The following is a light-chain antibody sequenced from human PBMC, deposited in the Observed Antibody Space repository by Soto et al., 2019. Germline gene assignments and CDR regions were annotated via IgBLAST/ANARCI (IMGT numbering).Light chain of an antibody. V-gene: IGKV1-5*01. CDR2: TAS. J-gene: IGKJ1*01. CDR3: QEYNNYWT. CDR1: QTISRW. Sequence: IEMPQSPSTLSASVGDAVTITCRASQTISRWLAWYQQKPGKAPRLLIYTASTLESGVPSRLSASGAGTEFTLTIRSLHPDDFATYYCQEYNNYWTFGQGTKVEIK.